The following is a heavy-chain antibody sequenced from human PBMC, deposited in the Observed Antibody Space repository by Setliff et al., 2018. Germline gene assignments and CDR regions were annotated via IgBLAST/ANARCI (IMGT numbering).Heavy chain of an antibody. J-gene: IGHJ6*03. CDR3: ARASRFGTIKYRGDYYMDV. CDR1: GYTFTNYA. D-gene: IGHD3-10*01. CDR2: INTNTGNP. V-gene: IGHV7-4-1*02. Sequence: ASVKVSCKASGYTFTNYAISWMRQAPGQGLEWMGWINTNTGNPSYAQGLTGRFVFSLDTSVSTAYLQISSLKAEDTALYYCARASRFGTIKYRGDYYMDVWGKGTTVTVSS.